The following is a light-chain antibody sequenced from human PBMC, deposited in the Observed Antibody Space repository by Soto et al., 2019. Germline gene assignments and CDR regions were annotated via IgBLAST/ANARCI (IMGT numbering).Light chain of an antibody. CDR2: DAS. V-gene: IGKV3-11*01. CDR1: QSVSSY. Sequence: EIVLTQSPATLSLSPGERATLSCRASQSVSSYLAWYQQKPGQAPRLLIYDASHRATGIPARFSGSGSGTDFTLTIGSLEPEDFAVYYCQQRSNWPSFGGGTKVEIK. J-gene: IGKJ4*01. CDR3: QQRSNWPS.